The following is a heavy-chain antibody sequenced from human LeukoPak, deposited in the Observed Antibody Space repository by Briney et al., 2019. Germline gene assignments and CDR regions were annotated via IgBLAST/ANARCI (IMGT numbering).Heavy chain of an antibody. CDR1: GGSISSSSYY. D-gene: IGHD5-24*01. J-gene: IGHJ6*03. Sequence: SETLSLTCTVSGGSISSSSYYWGWIRQPPGKGLECIGSIYYSGSTYYNPSLKSRVTISVDTSKNQFSLKLSSVTAADTAVYYCARGRRDGYTLYYMDVWGKGTTVSISS. CDR3: ARGRRDGYTLYYMDV. V-gene: IGHV4-39*01. CDR2: IYYSGST.